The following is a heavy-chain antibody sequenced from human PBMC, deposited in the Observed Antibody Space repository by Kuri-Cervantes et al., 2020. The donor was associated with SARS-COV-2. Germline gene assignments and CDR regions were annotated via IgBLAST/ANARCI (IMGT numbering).Heavy chain of an antibody. V-gene: IGHV4-59*01. CDR3: ARSPVLPYFDWLLYGGPPDY. D-gene: IGHD3-9*01. CDR1: GGSFSGYY. CDR2: IYYSGST. J-gene: IGHJ4*02. Sequence: SETLSLTCAVYGGSFSGYYWSWIRQPPGKGLEWIAYIYYSGSTSYNPSLKSRVTISVDTSKNQFSLKLSSVTAADTAVYYCARSPVLPYFDWLLYGGPPDYWGQGTLVTVSS.